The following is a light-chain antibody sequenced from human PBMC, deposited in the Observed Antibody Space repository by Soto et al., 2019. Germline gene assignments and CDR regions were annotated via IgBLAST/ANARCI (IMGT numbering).Light chain of an antibody. CDR3: SSYTSSGTVV. CDR2: EVS. Sequence: QSVLTQPPSVSGSPGQSVTISCTGTSSDVGSYNRVSWYQQPPGTAPKLMIYEVSNRPSGVPDRFSGSKSGNTASLTISGLRAEGEADYYCSSYTSSGTVVFGGGTKVTVL. V-gene: IGLV2-18*02. J-gene: IGLJ2*01. CDR1: SSDVGSYNR.